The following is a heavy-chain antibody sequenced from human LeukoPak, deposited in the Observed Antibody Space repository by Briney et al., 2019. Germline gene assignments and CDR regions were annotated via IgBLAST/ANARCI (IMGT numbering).Heavy chain of an antibody. J-gene: IGHJ5*02. CDR3: ARDGFGELLVWFDP. V-gene: IGHV3-53*01. CDR1: GFTVSSNY. D-gene: IGHD3-10*01. Sequence: GGSLRLSCAASGFTVSSNYMSWVRQAPGKGLEWVSVIYSGGSTYYADSVKGRFTISRDNAKNSLYLQMNSLRAEDTAVYYCARDGFGELLVWFDPWGQGTLVTVSS. CDR2: IYSGGST.